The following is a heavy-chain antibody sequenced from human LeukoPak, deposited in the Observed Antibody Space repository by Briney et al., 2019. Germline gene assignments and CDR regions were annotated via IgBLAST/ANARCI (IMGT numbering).Heavy chain of an antibody. CDR3: ARDSYYDILTGSQYYFDY. CDR1: GGTFSSYA. CDR2: IIPILGIA. V-gene: IGHV1-69*04. D-gene: IGHD3-9*01. J-gene: IGHJ4*02. Sequence: ASVKVSCKASGGTFSSYAISWVRQAPGQGLEWMGRIIPILGIANYAQKFQGRVTITADKSTSTAYMELSSLRSEDTAVYYCARDSYYDILTGSQYYFDYWGQGTLVTVSS.